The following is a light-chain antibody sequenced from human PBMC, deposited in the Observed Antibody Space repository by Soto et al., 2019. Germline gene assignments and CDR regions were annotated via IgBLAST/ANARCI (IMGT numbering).Light chain of an antibody. V-gene: IGKV1-39*01. CDR2: GAT. J-gene: IGKJ1*01. CDR1: QTIRVY. CDR3: QQSYSSSWT. Sequence: DIQMTQFPSSLSASVGDRVTITCRASQTIRVYLNWYQQRPGKAPKIVIYGATRLQSGVPPRFSGSVSGTEYTLTISSLQPEDIATYYCQQSYSSSWTFGQGTKV.